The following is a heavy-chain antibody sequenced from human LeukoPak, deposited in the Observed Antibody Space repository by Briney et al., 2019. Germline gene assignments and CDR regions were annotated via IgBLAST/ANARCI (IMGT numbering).Heavy chain of an antibody. V-gene: IGHV3-23*01. J-gene: IGHJ3*01. CDR2: ISGSGAFT. D-gene: IGHD6-13*01. CDR3: ARATNPLGAFDV. Sequence: PGGSLRLSCVASGFTFNTYAMSWVRQAPGKGLEWVSTISGSGAFTKYADSVTGRFTISRDNSKNTLFLQMNSLRAEDTAIYYCARATNPLGAFDVWGQGTMLTVSS. CDR1: GFTFNTYA.